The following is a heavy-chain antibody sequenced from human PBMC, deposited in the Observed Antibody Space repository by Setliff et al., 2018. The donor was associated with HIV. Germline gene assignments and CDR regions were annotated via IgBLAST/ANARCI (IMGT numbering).Heavy chain of an antibody. CDR1: GYTFTNYW. D-gene: IGHD1-26*01. Sequence: GESLKISCRASGYTFTNYWIGWVRQMPGKGLEWMGVIYPGDSVTRYGPSFQGQVFISADGSITTAYLEWSSLKPSDTAMYYCIRRRRAPGTEDLEAVWGQGTLVTVSS. CDR2: IYPGDSVT. V-gene: IGHV5-51*01. J-gene: IGHJ4*02. CDR3: IRRRRAPGTEDLEAV.